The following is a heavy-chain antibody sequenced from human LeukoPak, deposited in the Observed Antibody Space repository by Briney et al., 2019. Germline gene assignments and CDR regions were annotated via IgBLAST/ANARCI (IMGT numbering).Heavy chain of an antibody. CDR3: ARGGDVGANPYQLDY. CDR2: IYYSGST. Sequence: SQTLSLTCTVSGGSISSGGYYWSWIRQHPGKGLEWIGYIYYSGSTYYNPSLKSRVTISVDTSKNQFSLKLSSVTAADTAVYYCARGGDVGANPYQLDYWSQGTLVTVSS. D-gene: IGHD1-26*01. J-gene: IGHJ4*02. CDR1: GGSISSGGYY. V-gene: IGHV4-31*03.